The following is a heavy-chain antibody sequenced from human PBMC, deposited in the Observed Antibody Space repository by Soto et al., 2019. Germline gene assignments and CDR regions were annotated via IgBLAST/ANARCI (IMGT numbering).Heavy chain of an antibody. CDR1: GGSISSGYYY. J-gene: IGHJ6*02. V-gene: IGHV4-30-4*01. D-gene: IGHD4-4*01. Sequence: SETLSVTCTVCGGSISSGYYYWSWIRQPPGKGLEWIGYIYYSGSTYYNPSLKSRVTISVDTSKNQFSLKLSSVTAADTAVYYCARERSNYDYYYYYGMDVWGQRNTFPVS. CDR3: ARERSNYDYYYYYGMDV. CDR2: IYYSGST.